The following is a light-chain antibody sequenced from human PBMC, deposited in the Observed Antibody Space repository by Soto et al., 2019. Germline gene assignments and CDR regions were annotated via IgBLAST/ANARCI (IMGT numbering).Light chain of an antibody. J-gene: IGKJ4*01. CDR3: QKRINGPT. Sequence: IVLTQSAGTLSLSPGDRATLSCRASQSVGSYVGWYQQRPGQAPRLLIFDVSKRAPRSPARFSGRGSGTDFTLTTSGPEPENFAVYYCQKRINGPTFGGGTKVEIK. V-gene: IGKV3-11*01. CDR2: DVS. CDR1: QSVGSY.